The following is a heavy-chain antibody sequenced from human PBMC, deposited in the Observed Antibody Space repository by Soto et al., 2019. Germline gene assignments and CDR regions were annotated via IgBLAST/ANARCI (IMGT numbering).Heavy chain of an antibody. D-gene: IGHD3-22*01. CDR3: ARGAHSSGTDYYFDY. CDR1: GGSISSGGYS. Sequence: SETLSLTCAVSGGSISSGGYSWSWIRQPPGKGLEWIGYIYHSGSTYYNPSLKSRVTISVDRSKNQFSLKLSSVTAADTAVYYCARGAHSSGTDYYFDYWGQGTLVTVSS. V-gene: IGHV4-30-2*01. J-gene: IGHJ4*02. CDR2: IYHSGST.